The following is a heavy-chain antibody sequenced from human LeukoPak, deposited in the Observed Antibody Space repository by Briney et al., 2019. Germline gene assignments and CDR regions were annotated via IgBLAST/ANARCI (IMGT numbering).Heavy chain of an antibody. D-gene: IGHD3-16*02. J-gene: IGHJ3*02. CDR2: IIPIFGTA. Sequence: GASVKVSCKASGYTFTSYAISWVRQAPGQGLEWMGGIIPIFGTANYAQKFRGRVTITADESTSTAYMELSSLRSEDTAVYYCARDGAMITFGGVIEHDAFDIWGQGTMVTVSS. CDR1: GYTFTSYA. V-gene: IGHV1-69*13. CDR3: ARDGAMITFGGVIEHDAFDI.